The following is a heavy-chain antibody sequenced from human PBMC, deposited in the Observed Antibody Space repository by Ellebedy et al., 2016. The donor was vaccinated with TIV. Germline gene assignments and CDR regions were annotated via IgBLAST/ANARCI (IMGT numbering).Heavy chain of an antibody. CDR1: GFTFSSYA. V-gene: IGHV3-30*07. CDR2: ISYDGSNK. J-gene: IGHJ6*02. D-gene: IGHD3-16*01. CDR3: ARARQGEAYYYYYGMDV. Sequence: GESLKISCAASGFTFSSYAMHWVRQAPGKGLEWVAVISYDGSNKYYADSVKGRFTISRDNAKNSLYLQMNSLRAEDTAVYYCARARQGEAYYYYYGMDVWGQGTTVTVSS.